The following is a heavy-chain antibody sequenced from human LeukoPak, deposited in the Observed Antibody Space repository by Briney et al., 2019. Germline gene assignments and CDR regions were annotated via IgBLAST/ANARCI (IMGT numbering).Heavy chain of an antibody. D-gene: IGHD2-15*01. V-gene: IGHV4-61*01. J-gene: IGHJ5*02. CDR3: ARGGGWTKTNWFDP. Sequence: SETLSLTCTVSGDSISSGYYWGWIRQPPGKGLEWIGYIYYSGSTNYNPSLKSRVTISVDTSKNQFSLKLSSVTAADTAVYYCARGGGWTKTNWFDPWGQGTLVTVSS. CDR2: IYYSGST. CDR1: GDSISSGYY.